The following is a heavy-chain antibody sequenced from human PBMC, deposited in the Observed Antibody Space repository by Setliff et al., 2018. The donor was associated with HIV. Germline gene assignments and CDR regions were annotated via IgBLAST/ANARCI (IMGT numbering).Heavy chain of an antibody. CDR1: DGSISTGSYY. CDR3: AKGAGFYGDYTFDY. Sequence: SETLSLTCTVADGSISTGSYYWSWVRQPAGRGLEWIGYIYSTGSTNYNPSLQSRVSISMDASKNKFSLKVTSMTSADTAVYYCAKGAGFYGDYTFDYWGQGNLVTVSS. D-gene: IGHD4-17*01. CDR2: IYSTGST. V-gene: IGHV4-61*10. J-gene: IGHJ4*02.